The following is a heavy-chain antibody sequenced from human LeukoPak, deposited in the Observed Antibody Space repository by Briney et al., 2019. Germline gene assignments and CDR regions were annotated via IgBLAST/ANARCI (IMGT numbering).Heavy chain of an antibody. D-gene: IGHD3/OR15-3a*01. CDR1: GVSISSGPCY. CDR2: IHTSGST. CDR3: AGDQGKTYGFWY. J-gene: IGHJ4*02. Sequence: SETLSLTCTVSGVSISSGPCYWTWLRQPAGKGLEWIGRIHTSGSTSYNPSLKSRVTISVDTSKNQFSLKLSSVTAADTAVYYCAGDQGKTYGFWYWGQGTLVTVSS. V-gene: IGHV4-61*02.